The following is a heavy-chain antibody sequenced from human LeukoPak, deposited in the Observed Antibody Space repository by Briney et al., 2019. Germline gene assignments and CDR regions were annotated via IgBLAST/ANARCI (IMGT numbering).Heavy chain of an antibody. V-gene: IGHV4-4*02. Sequence: SGTLSLTCAVSGGSISSSNWWSWVRQPPGKGLEWIGEIYHSGSTNYNPSLKSRVTISVDKSKNQFSLKLSSVTAADTAVCYCARAYCSGGSCYDYWGQGTLVTVSS. CDR2: IYHSGST. CDR3: ARAYCSGGSCYDY. J-gene: IGHJ4*02. D-gene: IGHD2-15*01. CDR1: GGSISSSNW.